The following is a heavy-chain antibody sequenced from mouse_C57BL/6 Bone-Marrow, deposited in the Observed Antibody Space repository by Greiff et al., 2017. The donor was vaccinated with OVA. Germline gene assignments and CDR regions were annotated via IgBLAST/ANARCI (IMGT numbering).Heavy chain of an antibody. CDR3: ARSAYYSNYEGY. CDR2: INPNNGGT. Sequence: EVKLQQSGPELVKPGASVKISCKASGYTFTDYYMNWVKQSHGKSLEWIGDINPNNGGTSYNQKFKGKATLTVDKSSSTAYMELRSLTSEDSAVYYCARSAYYSNYEGYWGQGTTLTVSS. V-gene: IGHV1-26*01. D-gene: IGHD2-5*01. J-gene: IGHJ2*01. CDR1: GYTFTDYY.